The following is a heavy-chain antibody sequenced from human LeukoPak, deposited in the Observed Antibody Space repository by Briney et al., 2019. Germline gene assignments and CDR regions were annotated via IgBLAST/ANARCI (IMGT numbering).Heavy chain of an antibody. Sequence: GGSLRLSCAASGFTFSSYAMSWVRQAPGKGLEWVSAISRSGDSTYYADSVKGRFTISRDNAKNSLYLQMNSLRAEDTAVYYCARDLFYYDSSGYYWGQGTLVTVSS. CDR1: GFTFSSYA. CDR2: ISRSGDST. J-gene: IGHJ4*02. D-gene: IGHD3-22*01. CDR3: ARDLFYYDSSGYY. V-gene: IGHV3-23*01.